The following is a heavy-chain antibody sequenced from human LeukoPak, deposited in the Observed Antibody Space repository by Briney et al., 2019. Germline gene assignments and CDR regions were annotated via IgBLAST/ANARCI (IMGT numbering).Heavy chain of an antibody. Sequence: ASVKVSCKVSGYTLTDYYMHWVPQAPGKGLEWMGLVDPEDGETIYAEKFQGRVTITADTSTDTAYMELSSLRSEDTAVYYCATFSSTAMAQSYWFDPWGQGTLVTVSS. D-gene: IGHD5-18*01. CDR2: VDPEDGET. CDR1: GYTLTDYY. CDR3: ATFSSTAMAQSYWFDP. V-gene: IGHV1-69-2*01. J-gene: IGHJ5*02.